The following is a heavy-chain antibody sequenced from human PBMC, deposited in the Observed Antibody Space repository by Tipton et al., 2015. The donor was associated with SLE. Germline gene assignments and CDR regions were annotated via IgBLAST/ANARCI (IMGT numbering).Heavy chain of an antibody. V-gene: IGHV3-7*01. CDR2: IKQDGSEK. D-gene: IGHD4-17*01. J-gene: IGHJ4*02. Sequence: SLRLSCAASGFTFSSYWMSWVRQAPGKGLEWVANIKQDGSEKYYVDSVKGRFTISRDNAKNSLYLQMNSLRAEDTAVYYCARDDVVTPVTPPPWYFDYWGQGTLVTVSS. CDR3: ARDDVVTPVTPPPWYFDY. CDR1: GFTFSSYW.